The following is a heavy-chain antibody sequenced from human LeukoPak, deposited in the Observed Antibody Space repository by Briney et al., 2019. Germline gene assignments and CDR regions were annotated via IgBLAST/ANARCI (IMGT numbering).Heavy chain of an antibody. CDR1: GFTFSSYA. CDR2: ISYDGSNK. J-gene: IGHJ4*02. V-gene: IGHV3-30*04. Sequence: GGSLRLSCAASGFTFSSYAMHWVRQAPGKGLEWVAVISYDGSNKYYADSVKGRFTISRDNSKNTLYLQMNSLRAEDTAVYYCAKDREVTSYGFDFFDYWGQGTLVTVSS. D-gene: IGHD5-18*01. CDR3: AKDREVTSYGFDFFDY.